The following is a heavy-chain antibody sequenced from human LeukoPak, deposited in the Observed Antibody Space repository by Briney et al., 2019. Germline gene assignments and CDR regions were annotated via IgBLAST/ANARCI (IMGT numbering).Heavy chain of an antibody. CDR2: IYHSGST. V-gene: IGHV4-4*02. CDR1: GGSISSSNW. CDR3: ARLDYGDYDFDY. J-gene: IGHJ4*02. D-gene: IGHD4-17*01. Sequence: NPSETLSLTCAVSGGSISSSNWWSWVRQPPGKGLEWIGEIYHSGSTNYNPSLKSRVTISVDKSKNQFSLKLSSVTAADTAVYYCARLDYGDYDFDYWGQGTLVTVSS.